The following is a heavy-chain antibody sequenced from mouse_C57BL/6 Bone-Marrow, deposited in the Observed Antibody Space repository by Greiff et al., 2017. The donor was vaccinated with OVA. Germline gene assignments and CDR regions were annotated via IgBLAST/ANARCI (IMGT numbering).Heavy chain of an antibody. Sequence: VQLQQSGADLAKPGASVKLSCKASGYTFTSYWMHWVKQRPGQGLEWIGYINPSSGYTKYNQKFKDKATLTADKSSSTAYRQMSSLTYEDTAVDYCARKGDGSSLYYAMAYWGQGTSVTVSS. V-gene: IGHV1-7*01. D-gene: IGHD1-1*01. J-gene: IGHJ4*01. CDR1: GYTFTSYW. CDR2: INPSSGYT. CDR3: ARKGDGSSLYYAMAY.